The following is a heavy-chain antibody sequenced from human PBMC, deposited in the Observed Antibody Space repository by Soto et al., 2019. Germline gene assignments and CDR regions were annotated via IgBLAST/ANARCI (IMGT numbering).Heavy chain of an antibody. CDR2: INPNSGGT. CDR1: GYTFTGYY. Sequence: EASVKVSCKASGYTFTGYYMHWVRQAPGQGLEWMGWINPNSGGTNYAQKFQGRVTMTRDTSISTAYMELSRLRPDDTAVYYCASTLSIAVAVFDYWGQGTLVTVSS. CDR3: ASTLSIAVAVFDY. J-gene: IGHJ4*02. V-gene: IGHV1-2*02. D-gene: IGHD6-19*01.